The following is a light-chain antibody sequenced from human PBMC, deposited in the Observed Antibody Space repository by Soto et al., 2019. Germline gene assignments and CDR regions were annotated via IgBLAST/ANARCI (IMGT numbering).Light chain of an antibody. Sequence: EIVLTQSPGTLSLSPGERATLSCRASQTVTSNYLAWYQRKPGQAPRLLIYGASSRATDIPDRFSGSGSGTDFTLTXTRLEPEDFAVYFCQQYAGSPSTFGQGTKVEIK. V-gene: IGKV3-20*01. CDR2: GAS. CDR3: QQYAGSPST. CDR1: QTVTSNY. J-gene: IGKJ1*01.